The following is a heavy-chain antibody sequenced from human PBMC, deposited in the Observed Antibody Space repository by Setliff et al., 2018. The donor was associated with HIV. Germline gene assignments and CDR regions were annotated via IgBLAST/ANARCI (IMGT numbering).Heavy chain of an antibody. CDR3: ARHDITLVRGLV. D-gene: IGHD3-10*01. CDR1: GYSISSGYY. Sequence: TLSLTCPVSGYSISSGYYWGWIRQPPGRGLEWIGAIHHSGNTYYNPSLKSRVTISVDTSKNLFSLKVNSVTAADTAVYYCARHDITLVRGLVWGQGTTVTVSS. J-gene: IGHJ6*02. CDR2: IHHSGNT. V-gene: IGHV4-38-2*01.